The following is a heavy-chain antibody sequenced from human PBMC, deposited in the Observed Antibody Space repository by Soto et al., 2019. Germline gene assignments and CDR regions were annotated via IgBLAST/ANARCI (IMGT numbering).Heavy chain of an antibody. D-gene: IGHD2-15*01. J-gene: IGHJ5*01. CDR1: GGSVSSGRYY. Sequence: PSETLSLTCTVSGGSVSSGRYYWSWIRQPPGKGLEWIGYIYYSGLTNYSPSLKSRVAISIDTSKNQFSLILSSVTAADTAVYYCVRTPTSPRRFDSWGQGTTVTVSS. CDR2: IYYSGLT. V-gene: IGHV4-61*01. CDR3: VRTPTSPRRFDS.